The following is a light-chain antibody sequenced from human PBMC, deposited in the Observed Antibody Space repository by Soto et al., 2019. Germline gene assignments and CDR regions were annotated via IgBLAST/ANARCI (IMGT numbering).Light chain of an antibody. Sequence: QPASVSGSPGQSITISCTGTSIDVGGYNYVSWYQQHPGKAPKLMIYDVTNRPSGISNRFSGSKSGNTASLTISGLQAEDEADYYCSSYTSSSTQVFGTGTKLTVL. V-gene: IGLV2-14*01. CDR1: SIDVGGYNY. CDR2: DVT. J-gene: IGLJ1*01. CDR3: SSYTSSSTQV.